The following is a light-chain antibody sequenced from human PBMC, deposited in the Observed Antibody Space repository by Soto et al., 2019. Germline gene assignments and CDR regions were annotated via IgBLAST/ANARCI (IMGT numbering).Light chain of an antibody. CDR2: QAS. CDR3: QKYSGATA. CDR1: QSISTR. V-gene: IGKV1-5*03. Sequence: DIQMTQSPSTLSASVGDRVVITCRASQSISTRLAWYQQKPGKAPPRLIYQASSVESGVPSRFIGSGSGTQFNLAISRLQPDHFASYAGQKYSGATAFRQGDKVEIK. J-gene: IGKJ1*01.